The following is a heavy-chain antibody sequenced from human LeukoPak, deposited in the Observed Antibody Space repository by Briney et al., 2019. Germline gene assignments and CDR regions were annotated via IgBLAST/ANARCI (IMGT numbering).Heavy chain of an antibody. CDR2: INHSGST. V-gene: IGHV4-34*01. Sequence: SETLSLTCAVYGGSFNGYYWSWIRQPPGKGLEWTGEINHSGSTNYNSSLKSRVTISVDTSKSQFSLKVSSVTAADTAVYYCARVDCSSTSCSRLDYWGQGTQVTVSS. D-gene: IGHD2-2*01. CDR1: GGSFNGYY. J-gene: IGHJ4*02. CDR3: ARVDCSSTSCSRLDY.